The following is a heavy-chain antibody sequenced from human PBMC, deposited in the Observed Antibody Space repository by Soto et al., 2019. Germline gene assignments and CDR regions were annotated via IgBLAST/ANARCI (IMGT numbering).Heavy chain of an antibody. Sequence: ASVKVSCKASGYTFTGSYMHWVRQAPGQGLEWMGWINPNSGGTNYAQKFQGWVTMTRDTSISTAYMELSRLRSDDTAVYYCARGGLVLRFLEWFRSYYYYGMDVWGQGTTVTVSS. CDR3: ARGGLVLRFLEWFRSYYYYGMDV. CDR2: INPNSGGT. D-gene: IGHD3-3*01. CDR1: GYTFTGSY. V-gene: IGHV1-2*04. J-gene: IGHJ6*02.